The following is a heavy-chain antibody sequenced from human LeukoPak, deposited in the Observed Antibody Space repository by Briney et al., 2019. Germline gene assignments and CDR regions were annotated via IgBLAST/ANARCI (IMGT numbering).Heavy chain of an antibody. CDR3: VVGGSPGY. J-gene: IGHJ4*02. CDR1: GPACSAYK. V-gene: IGHV3-74*01. CDR2: ISTDGYTT. D-gene: IGHD2-15*01. Sequence: GGSLRLSCAASGPACSAYKMHWVRQAPRKGLVWVSRISTDGYTTDYADFVQGRFTASRDNTKNTWSLEMNSLRAEDTAVYYCVVGGSPGYWGQGTLVTVSS.